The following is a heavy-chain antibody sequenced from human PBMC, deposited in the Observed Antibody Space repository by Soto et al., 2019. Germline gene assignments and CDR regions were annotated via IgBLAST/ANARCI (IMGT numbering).Heavy chain of an antibody. D-gene: IGHD6-13*01. CDR2: IWNDGTNK. V-gene: IGHV3-33*01. Sequence: QVQLVESGGGMVQPGRSLRLSCAASGFTFSTYHMHWVRQAPGKGLEWVAIIWNDGTNKYYADSVKGRFTISRDNSKNTLWLQMNSLRVEDKAIYYCARIGSWALNFDYWGQGTLVTVSS. J-gene: IGHJ4*02. CDR3: ARIGSWALNFDY. CDR1: GFTFSTYH.